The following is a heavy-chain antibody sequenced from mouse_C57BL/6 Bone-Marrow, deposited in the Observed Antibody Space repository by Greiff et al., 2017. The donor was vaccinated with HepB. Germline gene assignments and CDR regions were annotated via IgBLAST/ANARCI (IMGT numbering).Heavy chain of an antibody. V-gene: IGHV14-4*01. J-gene: IGHJ2*01. CDR3: TSPEGLDY. Sequence: VQLQQSGAELVRPGASVKLSCTASGFNIKDDYMHWVKQRPEQGLEWIGWIDPENGDTEYASKFQGKTTITADTSSNTAYLQISSLTSEDTAVYYCTSPEGLDYWGQGTTLTVSS. CDR2: IDPENGDT. CDR1: GFNIKDDY.